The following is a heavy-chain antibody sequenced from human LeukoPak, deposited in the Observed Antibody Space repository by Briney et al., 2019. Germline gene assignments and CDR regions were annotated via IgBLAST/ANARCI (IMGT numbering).Heavy chain of an antibody. CDR1: GYTFTSYG. CDR3: ARDIVVVVAAQFYYYGMDV. D-gene: IGHD2-15*01. CDR2: ISAYNGNT. Sequence: ASVKVSCKASGYTFTSYGIIWVRQAPGQGLEWMGWISAYNGNTNYAQKLQGRVTMTTDTSTSTAYMELRSLRSDDTAVYYCARDIVVVVAAQFYYYGMDVWGQGTTVTVSS. V-gene: IGHV1-18*01. J-gene: IGHJ6*02.